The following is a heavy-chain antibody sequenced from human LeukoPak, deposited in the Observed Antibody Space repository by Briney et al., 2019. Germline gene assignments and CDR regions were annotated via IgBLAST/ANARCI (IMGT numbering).Heavy chain of an antibody. Sequence: SGTLSLTCVVSGGSISSGILWSWVRQPPGKGVEGIGEIYQSGTIHYNPSLKGGVTISTDNSKNQLSLELTSVTAADTAVYFCARLKDFSGKKYYFFDLWGRGALVTVSS. D-gene: IGHD2/OR15-2a*01. CDR3: ARLKDFSGKKYYFFDL. CDR2: IYQSGTI. V-gene: IGHV4-4*02. CDR1: GGSISSGIL. J-gene: IGHJ2*01.